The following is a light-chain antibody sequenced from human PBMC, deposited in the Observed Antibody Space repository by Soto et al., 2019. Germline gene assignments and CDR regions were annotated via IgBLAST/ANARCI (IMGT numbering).Light chain of an antibody. J-gene: IGKJ2*01. CDR1: QSISSW. V-gene: IGKV1-5*01. CDR3: QQYNSYSSYT. CDR2: DAS. Sequence: DIQMTQSPSTLSASVGDRVTITCRASQSISSWLAWYQQKPGKAPKLLIYDASSLESGVPSRFSGSGSGTEFTLTISSLQTDDFATYYGQQYNSYSSYTFGQGTKLEIK.